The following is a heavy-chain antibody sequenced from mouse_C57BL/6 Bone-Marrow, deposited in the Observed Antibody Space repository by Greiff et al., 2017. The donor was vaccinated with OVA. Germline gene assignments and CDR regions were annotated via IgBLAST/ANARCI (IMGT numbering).Heavy chain of an antibody. V-gene: IGHV1-64*01. Sequence: QVQLQQPGAELVKPGASVKLSCKASGYTFTSYWMHWVKQRPGQGLEWIGMIHPNSGSTNYNEKFKSKATLTVDKSSSTAYMQLSSLTSEDSAVYYCARQVPLYYGSSCDYWGQGTTLTVSS. J-gene: IGHJ2*01. CDR1: GYTFTSYW. D-gene: IGHD1-1*01. CDR3: ARQVPLYYGSSCDY. CDR2: IHPNSGST.